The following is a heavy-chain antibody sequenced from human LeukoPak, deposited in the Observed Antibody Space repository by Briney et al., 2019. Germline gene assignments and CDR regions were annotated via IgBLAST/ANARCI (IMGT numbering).Heavy chain of an antibody. Sequence: SETLSLTCTVSGGSISSYYWSWIRQPPGKGLEWIGYIYYSGSTNYNPSFKSRVTISVDTSKNQFSLKLSSVTAADTAVYYCARAPQYYDFWSGYTGVEYYFDYWGQGTLVTVSS. CDR3: ARAPQYYDFWSGYTGVEYYFDY. CDR1: GGSISSYY. CDR2: IYYSGST. V-gene: IGHV4-59*01. D-gene: IGHD3-3*01. J-gene: IGHJ4*02.